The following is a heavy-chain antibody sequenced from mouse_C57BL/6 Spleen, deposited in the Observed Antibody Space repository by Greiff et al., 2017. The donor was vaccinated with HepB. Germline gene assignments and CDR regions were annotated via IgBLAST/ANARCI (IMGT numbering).Heavy chain of an antibody. Sequence: EVQLKESGPELVKPGASVKIPCKASGYTFTDYNMDWVKQSHGKSLEWIGDINPNNGGTIYNQKFKGKATLTVDKSSSTAYMELRSLTSEDTAVYYCAKGGYYGSRGDAMDYWGQGTSVTVSS. D-gene: IGHD1-1*01. CDR1: GYTFTDYN. J-gene: IGHJ4*01. V-gene: IGHV1-18*01. CDR2: INPNNGGT. CDR3: AKGGYYGSRGDAMDY.